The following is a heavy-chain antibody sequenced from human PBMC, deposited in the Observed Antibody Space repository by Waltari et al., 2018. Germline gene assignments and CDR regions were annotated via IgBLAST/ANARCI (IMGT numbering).Heavy chain of an antibody. CDR3: ARDGSGYSSSLGWFDP. V-gene: IGHV1-46*01. D-gene: IGHD6-13*01. CDR1: GYTFTSYY. Sequence: QVQLVQSGAEVKKPGASVKVSCKASGYTFTSYYMHWVRQAPGQGLEWMGIINPSGGSTSYAQEFPGRVTMTRDTSTSTVYMELSSLRSEDTAVYYCARDGSGYSSSLGWFDPWGQGTLVTVSS. CDR2: INPSGGST. J-gene: IGHJ5*02.